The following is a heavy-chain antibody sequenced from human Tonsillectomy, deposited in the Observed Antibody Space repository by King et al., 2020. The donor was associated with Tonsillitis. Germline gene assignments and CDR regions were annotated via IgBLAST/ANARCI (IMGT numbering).Heavy chain of an antibody. CDR1: GFTFSRYA. CDR3: AAGGREWELLQGFDY. D-gene: IGHD1-26*01. V-gene: IGHV3-30-3*01. Sequence: VQLVQSGGGVVQPGRSLRLSCAASGFTFSRYAMHWVRQAPGKGLEWVAVISYDGSNKFYADSVKGRFTISRDNSKNTLFVQMNSLRPEDAAVYYCAAGGREWELLQGFDYWGQGTLVTVSS. J-gene: IGHJ4*02. CDR2: ISYDGSNK.